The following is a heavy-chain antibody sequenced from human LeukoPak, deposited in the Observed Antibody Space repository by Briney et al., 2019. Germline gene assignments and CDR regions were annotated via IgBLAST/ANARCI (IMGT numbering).Heavy chain of an antibody. Sequence: GGSLRLSCAASGFTFSSYAMSWVRQAPGKGLEWVSAISGSGGSTYYADSVKGRFTISRDNSKNMLYLQMNSLRAEDTAVYYCAKDSSSSLRRFDYWGQGTLVTVSS. D-gene: IGHD6-6*01. CDR1: GFTFSSYA. CDR2: ISGSGGST. V-gene: IGHV3-23*01. CDR3: AKDSSSSLRRFDY. J-gene: IGHJ4*02.